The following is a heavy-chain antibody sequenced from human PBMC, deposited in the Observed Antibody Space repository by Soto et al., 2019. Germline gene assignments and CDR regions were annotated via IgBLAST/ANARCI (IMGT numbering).Heavy chain of an antibody. Sequence: EVQLVESGGGLGQPGGSLRVSCVVSTFTLSNYWMHWVRQAPGKGLVWVSRINKVGTITSYADSVKGRFTISRDNAKNMLYLQVETLRVEDTAVYYCARDVSGGDSMGGYFVYWGQGNLVTVSS. V-gene: IGHV3-74*01. CDR3: ARDVSGGDSMGGYFVY. D-gene: IGHD2-21*02. CDR2: INKVGTIT. CDR1: TFTLSNYW. J-gene: IGHJ4*02.